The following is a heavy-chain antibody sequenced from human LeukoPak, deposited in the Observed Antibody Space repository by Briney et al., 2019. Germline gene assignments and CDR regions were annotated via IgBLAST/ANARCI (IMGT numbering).Heavy chain of an antibody. CDR1: GGSFSGYY. J-gene: IGHJ4*02. D-gene: IGHD6-19*01. V-gene: IGHV4-34*01. Sequence: SETLSLTCAVYGGSFSGYYWSWIRQSPGKGLEWIGEINHSGSTNYNPSLKSRVTMSVDTSKNQFSLKLSSVTAAYTAVYYCAREGYRSGWAYFDNWGQGTLVTASS. CDR3: AREGYRSGWAYFDN. CDR2: INHSGST.